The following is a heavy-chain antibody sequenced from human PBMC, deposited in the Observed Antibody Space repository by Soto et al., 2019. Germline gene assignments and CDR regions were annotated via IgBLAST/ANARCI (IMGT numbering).Heavy chain of an antibody. V-gene: IGHV1-69*13. CDR1: GGTFSSYA. J-gene: IGHJ5*02. D-gene: IGHD3-22*01. CDR2: IIPIFGTA. Sequence: SLKVSCKASGGTFSSYAISWVRQAPGQGLEWMGGIIPIFGTANYAQKFQGRVTITADESTSTAYMELSSLRSEDTAVYYCARGSDYDSSGYYYSWFDPGAREPWSPSPQ. CDR3: ARGSDYDSSGYYYSWFDP.